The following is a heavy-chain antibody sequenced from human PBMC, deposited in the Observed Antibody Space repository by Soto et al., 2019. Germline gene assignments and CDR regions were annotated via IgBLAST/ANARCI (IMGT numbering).Heavy chain of an antibody. CDR2: IIPIFGTA. V-gene: IGHV1-69*13. CDR1: GGTFSSYA. J-gene: IGHJ4*02. Sequence: ASVKVSCKASGGTFSSYAISWVRQAPGQGLEWMGGIIPIFGTANYAQKFQGRVTITADESTSTAYMELSSLRSEDTAVYYCASHRPYYSSSWPPFFDYWGQGTLVTVSS. D-gene: IGHD6-13*01. CDR3: ASHRPYYSSSWPPFFDY.